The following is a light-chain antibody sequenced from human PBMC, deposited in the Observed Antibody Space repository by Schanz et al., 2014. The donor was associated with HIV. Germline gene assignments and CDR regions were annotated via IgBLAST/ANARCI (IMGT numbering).Light chain of an antibody. CDR2: GDN. CDR3: QSYDSSLSVVV. V-gene: IGLV1-40*01. J-gene: IGLJ2*01. Sequence: QSVLTQPPSVSGAPGQWVTVSCSGGSSNIGAGYDVHWYQQLPGTAPKLLIYGDNNRPSGLPDRFSGSKSGTSASLAITGLQAEDEADYYCQSYDSSLSVVVFGGGTKLTVL. CDR1: SSNIGAGYD.